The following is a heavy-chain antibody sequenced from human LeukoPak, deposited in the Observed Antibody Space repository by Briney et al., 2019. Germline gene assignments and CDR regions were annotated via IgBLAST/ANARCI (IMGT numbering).Heavy chain of an antibody. CDR1: GFTFSSYE. Sequence: GGSLRLSCAASGFTFSSYEMNWVRQAPGKGLEWVSYISSSGSTIYYVDSVKGRFTISRDNAKNSLYLQMNSLRVEDTAIFYCVRGGQNFDFWRFAYWGQGTLVTVSS. CDR2: ISSSGSTI. D-gene: IGHD3-3*01. CDR3: VRGGQNFDFWRFAY. J-gene: IGHJ4*02. V-gene: IGHV3-48*03.